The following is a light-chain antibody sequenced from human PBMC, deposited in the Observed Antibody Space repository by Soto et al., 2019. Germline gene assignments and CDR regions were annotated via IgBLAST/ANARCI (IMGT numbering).Light chain of an antibody. CDR1: SYNVGKNL. Sequence: QPVLTQPPSASGTPGQRVTISCSGGSYNVGKNLVYWYQQRPGTAPTLIIFKNNQRPSGVPDRFSGSNSGSSASLAISGLRSEDEADYFCAAWDDSLSAWVFGGGTKLTVL. J-gene: IGLJ3*02. CDR2: KNN. V-gene: IGLV1-47*01. CDR3: AAWDDSLSAWV.